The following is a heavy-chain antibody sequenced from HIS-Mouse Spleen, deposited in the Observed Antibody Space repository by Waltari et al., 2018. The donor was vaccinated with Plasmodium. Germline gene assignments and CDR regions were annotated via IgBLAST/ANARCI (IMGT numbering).Heavy chain of an antibody. CDR3: ATKGGSSSDY. D-gene: IGHD6-6*01. Sequence: QVQLVQSGAEVKKPGASVKVSCKASGYSFPGYYMHWVRQAPGQGLEWMEWFNPDSGGTNYAQKFQGRVTMTRDTSTSTAYMDLSRLRSDDTAVYYCATKGGSSSDYWGQGTLVTVSS. CDR1: GYSFPGYY. J-gene: IGHJ4*02. CDR2: FNPDSGGT. V-gene: IGHV1-2*02.